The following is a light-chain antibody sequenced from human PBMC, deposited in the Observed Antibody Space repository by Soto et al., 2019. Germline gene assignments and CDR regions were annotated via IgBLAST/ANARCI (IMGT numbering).Light chain of an antibody. CDR2: EVS. CDR3: SSYTTSNTLV. J-gene: IGLJ3*02. V-gene: IGLV2-14*01. CDR1: SSDVGAYKH. Sequence: QSALTQPASVSGSPGQSITISCGGTSSDVGAYKHVSWFQDHPGKAPKLIVYEVSNRPSEVSDRFAGSKSGNTASLTISGLRTEDEADYYCSSYTTSNTLVFGEGTKVTVL.